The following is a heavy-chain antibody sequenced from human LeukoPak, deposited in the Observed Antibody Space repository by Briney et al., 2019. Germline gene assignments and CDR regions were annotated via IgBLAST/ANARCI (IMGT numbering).Heavy chain of an antibody. V-gene: IGHV1-46*01. CDR1: GYTFTSYY. CDR2: INPSGGST. D-gene: IGHD1-1*01. CDR3: ARGANWNYYYYYMDV. J-gene: IGHJ6*03. Sequence: GASVKVSCKASGYTFTSYYMHWVRQAPGQGLEWMGIINPSGGSTSYAQKFQGRVTMTRDMSTRTVYMELSSLRSEDTAVYYCARGANWNYYYYYMDVWGKGTTVTVSS.